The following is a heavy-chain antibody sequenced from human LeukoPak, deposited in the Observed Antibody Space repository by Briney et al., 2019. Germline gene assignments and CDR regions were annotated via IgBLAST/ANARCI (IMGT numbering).Heavy chain of an antibody. D-gene: IGHD3-22*01. V-gene: IGHV3-23*01. Sequence: PGGSLRLSCAASGFTFSSYAMSWVRQAPGKELEWVSTISGSGGSTYYADSVRGRFTISRDNSMNTLYLQMNSLRAEDTAVYYCARVPHYYDDSGYYYHGNYYYGMDVWGQGTTVTVSS. CDR2: ISGSGGST. CDR3: ARVPHYYDDSGYYYHGNYYYGMDV. J-gene: IGHJ6*02. CDR1: GFTFSSYA.